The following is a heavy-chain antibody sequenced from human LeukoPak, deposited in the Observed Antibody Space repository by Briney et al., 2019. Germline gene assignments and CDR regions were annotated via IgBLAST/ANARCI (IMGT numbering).Heavy chain of an antibody. CDR2: ISAGGGT. V-gene: IGHV3-23*01. Sequence: PRRSLTLSCAAAGLTFSNFALIWVRQAPVKGLEWVSSISAGGGTQYPDAVRGRFTISRDNSKNTLYLHMISRRAGDTAVYFWARDPNGDHVGALEFWGDGTMVTVSS. CDR1: GLTFSNFA. CDR3: ARDPNGDHVGALEF. J-gene: IGHJ3*01. D-gene: IGHD4-17*01.